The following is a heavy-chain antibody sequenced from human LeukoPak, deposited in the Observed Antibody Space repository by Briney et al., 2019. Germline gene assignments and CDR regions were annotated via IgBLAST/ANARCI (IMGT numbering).Heavy chain of an antibody. Sequence: PGGSLRLSCAASGFTFSSYAMSWVRQAPGKGLEWVSAISGSGGSTYYADSVKGRFTISRDNSKNTLYLQTNSLRAEDTAVYYCAKDRRDYGDYEGFSWFDPWGQGTLVTVSS. CDR1: GFTFSSYA. CDR2: ISGSGGST. J-gene: IGHJ5*02. CDR3: AKDRRDYGDYEGFSWFDP. V-gene: IGHV3-23*01. D-gene: IGHD4-17*01.